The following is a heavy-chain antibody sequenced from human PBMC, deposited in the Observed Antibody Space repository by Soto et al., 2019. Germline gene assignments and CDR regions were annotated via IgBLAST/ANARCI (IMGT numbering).Heavy chain of an antibody. Sequence: GGSLRLSCAASGFTFSIYSMNWVRQAPGKGLEWVSYIMPGSSHIFYADSVKGRFTISRDNAKKSLYLQMNSLRAEDTALYYCAIEKVGATSVHVFDILGQGTMVTVSSGKRSTGESLKISCKGSGYDDHGMDVWGQGTTVTVSS. CDR3: AIEKVGATSVHVFDILGQGTMVTVSSGKRSTGESLKISCKGSGYDDHGMDV. CDR2: IMPGSSHI. CDR1: GFTFSIYS. D-gene: IGHD1-26*01. V-gene: IGHV3-48*01. J-gene: IGHJ6*02.